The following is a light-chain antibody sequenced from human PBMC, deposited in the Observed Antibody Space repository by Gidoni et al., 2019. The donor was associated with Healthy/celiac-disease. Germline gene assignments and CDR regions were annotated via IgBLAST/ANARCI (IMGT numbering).Light chain of an antibody. CDR2: KDS. V-gene: IGLV3-25*02. J-gene: IGLJ2*01. Sequence: SSELTQPPSVSVSPGHTARITCSGDALPKQYAYWYQQKPGQAPVLVIYKDSERPSGIPERFSGSSSGTTVTLTISGVQAEDEADYYCQSADSSGTYVVFGGGTKLTVL. CDR1: ALPKQY. CDR3: QSADSSGTYVV.